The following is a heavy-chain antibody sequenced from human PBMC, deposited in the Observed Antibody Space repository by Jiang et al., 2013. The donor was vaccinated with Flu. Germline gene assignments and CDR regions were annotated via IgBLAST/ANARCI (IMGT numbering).Heavy chain of an antibody. V-gene: IGHV4-4*02. CDR1: GGSITSSNW. J-gene: IGHJ5*02. CDR3: ARAAVTVRSSVWFGGWFDP. Sequence: GPGLVKPSGTVSLTCAVSGGSITSSNWWSWVRQPPGKGLEWIGDIYQTGSSNYNPSLKSRVTMSVDTSKNQLSLNLTSVTAADTAVYYCARAAVTVRSSVWFGGWFDPWGQGTLVTVSS. CDR2: IYQTGSS. D-gene: IGHD6-19*01.